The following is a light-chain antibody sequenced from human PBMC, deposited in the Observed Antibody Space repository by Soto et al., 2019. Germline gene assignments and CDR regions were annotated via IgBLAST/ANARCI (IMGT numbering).Light chain of an antibody. Sequence: DIVMTQSPLSLPVTPGEPASISCRSSQSLLHSNGYNYLDWYLQKPGQSPQLLIYLGSSRASGVPDRFSGSGSGTDFTLKISRVEAEDVGDYYCMQGTQSPYTFGQGTKVDIK. CDR2: LGS. V-gene: IGKV2-28*01. CDR1: QSLLHSNGYNY. CDR3: MQGTQSPYT. J-gene: IGKJ2*01.